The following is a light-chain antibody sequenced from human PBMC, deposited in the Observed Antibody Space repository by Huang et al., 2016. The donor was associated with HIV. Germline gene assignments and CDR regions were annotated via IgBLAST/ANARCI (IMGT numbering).Light chain of an antibody. Sequence: EIVMTQSPATLSVSPGERATLPCRASQSITTNLAWYQQKPGQAPRLLIYGASNRGSGIPARFSGSGSGTEFTLTISSLQSEDFALYYCQQYNNWPPYTFGQGTKLEIK. CDR1: QSITTN. V-gene: IGKV3-15*01. CDR3: QQYNNWPPYT. J-gene: IGKJ2*01. CDR2: GAS.